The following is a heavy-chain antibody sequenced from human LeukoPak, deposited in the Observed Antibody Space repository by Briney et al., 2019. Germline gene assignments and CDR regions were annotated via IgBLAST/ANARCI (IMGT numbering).Heavy chain of an antibody. D-gene: IGHD3-9*01. CDR2: INHSGST. CDR1: GGSFCGYY. V-gene: IGHV4-34*01. CDR3: ARAPLNYDILTGYYRAYFDY. Sequence: SETLSLTCAVYGGSFCGYYWSWIRQPPGKGLEWIGEINHSGSTNYNPSLKSRVTISVDTSKNQFSLKLSSVTAADTAVYYCARAPLNYDILTGYYRAYFDYWGQGTLVTVSS. J-gene: IGHJ4*02.